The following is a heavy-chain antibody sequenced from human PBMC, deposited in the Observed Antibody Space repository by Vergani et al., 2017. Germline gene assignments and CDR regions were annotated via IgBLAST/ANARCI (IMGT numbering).Heavy chain of an antibody. CDR1: GYSIRSANH. CDR2: IHYGGST. D-gene: IGHD4-17*01. Sequence: QVQLQESGPGLVKPSETLSLTCAVSGYSIRSANHWGWIRQTPGKGLEWIGTIHYGGSTYYNPSFKTPVTISVDTSKNQLFLKLTSVTAADTALYYCARHVGYGDSNYSGDWFDPWGQGNLVTGSS. V-gene: IGHV4-38-2*01. CDR3: ARHVGYGDSNYSGDWFDP. J-gene: IGHJ5*02.